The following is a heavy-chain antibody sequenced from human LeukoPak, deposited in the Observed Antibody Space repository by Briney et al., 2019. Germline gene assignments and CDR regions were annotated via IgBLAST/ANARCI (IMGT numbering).Heavy chain of an antibody. D-gene: IGHD3-22*01. CDR1: GYTFTSYY. J-gene: IGHJ4*02. CDR3: AREGQTYYYDSSGLMDPRKYFFDY. V-gene: IGHV1-46*01. CDR2: INPSGGST. Sequence: GASVKVSCKASGYTFTSYYMHWVRQAPGQGLEWMGIINPSGGSTSYAQKFQGRVTMTRDTSTGTVYMELSSLRSEDTAVYYCAREGQTYYYDSSGLMDPRKYFFDYWGQGTLVTVSS.